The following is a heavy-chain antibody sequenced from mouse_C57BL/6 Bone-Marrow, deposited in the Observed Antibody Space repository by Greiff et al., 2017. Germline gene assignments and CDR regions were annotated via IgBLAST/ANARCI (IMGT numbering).Heavy chain of an antibody. CDR3: TRGATVGAGGFSY. V-gene: IGHV1-15*01. D-gene: IGHD3-1*01. J-gene: IGHJ3*01. CDR2: IDPETGGT. Sequence: QVQLQQSGAELVRPGASVTLSCKASGYTFTDYEMHWVKQTPVHGLEWIGAIDPETGGTAYNQKFKGKAILTADKSSSTAYMELRSLTSEDSAVYYGTRGATVGAGGFSYWGRGTVVTVSA. CDR1: GYTFTDYE.